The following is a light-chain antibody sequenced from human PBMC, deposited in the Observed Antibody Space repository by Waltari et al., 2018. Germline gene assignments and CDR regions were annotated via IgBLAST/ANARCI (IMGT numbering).Light chain of an antibody. J-gene: IGKJ1*01. V-gene: IGKV3-20*01. CDR3: QKYGTLPAT. CDR1: QSVSRT. Sequence: EIVLTQSPGTLSLSPGDRATLSCRASQSVSRTLACYKQKPGQAPRLLIYEASSRATGIPDRFSGSGSGTDFSLTISRLEPEDFAVYYCQKYGTLPATFGQGTKVEIK. CDR2: EAS.